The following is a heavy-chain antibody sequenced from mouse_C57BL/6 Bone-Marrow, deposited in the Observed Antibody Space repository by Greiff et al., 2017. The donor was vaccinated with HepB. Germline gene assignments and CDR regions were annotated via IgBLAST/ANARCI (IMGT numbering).Heavy chain of an antibody. D-gene: IGHD2-4*01. J-gene: IGHJ4*01. Sequence: PGRGLEWIGRIDPNSGGTKYNEKFKSKATLTVDKPSSTAYMQLSSLTSEDSAVYYCARHGDYGYAMDYWGQGTSVTVSS. CDR3: ARHGDYGYAMDY. CDR2: IDPNSGGT. V-gene: IGHV1-72*01.